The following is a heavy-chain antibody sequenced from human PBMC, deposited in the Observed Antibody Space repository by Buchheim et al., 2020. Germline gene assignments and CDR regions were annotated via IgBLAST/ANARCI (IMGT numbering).Heavy chain of an antibody. V-gene: IGHV3-7*01. D-gene: IGHD3-10*01. CDR3: VRGVPFGGD. J-gene: IGHJ4*02. CDR1: GFTFSTHW. CDR2: IKEDGSEK. Sequence: EVHLVESGGGLVQPGGSLRLSCAASGFTFSTHWMHWGRQAPGKGLEWVANIKEDGSEKKYVGSVKGRFTISGDNDKESLYLQMNNLRAEDTAVYYCVRGVPFGGDWGQGTL.